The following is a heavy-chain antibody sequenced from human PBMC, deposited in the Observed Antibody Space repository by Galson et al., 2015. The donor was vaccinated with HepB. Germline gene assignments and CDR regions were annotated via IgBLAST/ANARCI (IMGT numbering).Heavy chain of an antibody. D-gene: IGHD3-16*01. CDR1: GYTFTYRY. CDR3: ATSIDVQGPLPDAFDI. J-gene: IGHJ3*02. CDR2: ITPFNGNT. V-gene: IGHV1-45*02. Sequence: SVKVSCKASGYTFTYRYLHWVRQAPGQALEWMGWITPFNGNTNYAQKFQDRVTITRDRSMSTAYMELSSLRSEDTAMYYCATSIDVQGPLPDAFDIWGQGTMVTASS.